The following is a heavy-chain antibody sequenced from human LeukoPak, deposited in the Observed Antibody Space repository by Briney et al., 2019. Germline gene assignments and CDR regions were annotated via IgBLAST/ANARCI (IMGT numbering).Heavy chain of an antibody. D-gene: IGHD2-2*01. J-gene: IGHJ6*03. CDR3: AREGCSSTSCPYYYYYYYMDV. CDR1: GGTFSSYA. CDR2: IIPIFGTA. Sequence: SVKVSCKASGGTFSSYAISWVRQAPGQGLEWMGGIIPIFGTANYAQKFQGRVTITADESTSTAYMELSSLRSEDTAVYYCAREGCSSTSCPYYYYYYYMDVWGKGTTVTVSS. V-gene: IGHV1-69*13.